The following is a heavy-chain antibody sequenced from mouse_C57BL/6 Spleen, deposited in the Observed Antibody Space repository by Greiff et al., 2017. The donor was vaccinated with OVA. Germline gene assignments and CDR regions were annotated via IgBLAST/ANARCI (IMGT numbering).Heavy chain of an antibody. CDR1: GYSITSGYY. CDR3: AREDANWDWYFDV. J-gene: IGHJ1*03. D-gene: IGHD4-1*01. Sequence: DVKLQESGPGLVKPSQSLSLTCSVTGYSITSGYYWNWIRQFPGNKLEWMGYISYDGSNNYNPSLKNRISITRDTSKNQFFLKLNSVTTEDTATYYCAREDANWDWYFDVWGTGTTVTVSS. CDR2: ISYDGSN. V-gene: IGHV3-6*01.